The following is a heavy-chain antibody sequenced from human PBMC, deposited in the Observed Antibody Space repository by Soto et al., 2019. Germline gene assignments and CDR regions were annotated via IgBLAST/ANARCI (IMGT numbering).Heavy chain of an antibody. CDR1: GFTFSSYG. D-gene: IGHD2-2*02. J-gene: IGHJ6*01. V-gene: IGHV3-30*18. Sequence: QVQLVESGGGVVQPGRSLRLSCAASGFTFSSYGMHWVRQAPGKGLEWVAVISYDGSNKYYADSVEGRFTISRDNSKNTLYLQMNSLRAEDTAVYYCVKEGDCSSTSCYTGYYYGMDVW. CDR3: VKEGDCSSTSCYTGYYYGMDV. CDR2: ISYDGSNK.